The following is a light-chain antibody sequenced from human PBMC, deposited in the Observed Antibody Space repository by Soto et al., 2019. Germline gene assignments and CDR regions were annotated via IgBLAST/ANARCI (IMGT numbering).Light chain of an antibody. Sequence: QSVLTQPPSVSGAPGQRVTISCTGSSSNIGAGYDVHWYQQLPGTAPKLLIYGNSNRPSGVPDRFSGSKSGTSASLAITGLQAEDEVGYFCQSYDCGLSVSVCGGGTKLTVL. CDR2: GNS. V-gene: IGLV1-40*01. CDR3: QSYDCGLSVSV. J-gene: IGLJ2*01. CDR1: SSNIGAGYD.